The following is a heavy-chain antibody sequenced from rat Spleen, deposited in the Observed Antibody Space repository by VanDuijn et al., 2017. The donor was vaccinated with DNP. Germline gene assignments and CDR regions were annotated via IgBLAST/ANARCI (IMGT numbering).Heavy chain of an antibody. CDR3: ARHRHYSGPFDY. CDR1: GFTFSDYN. Sequence: EVQLVESGGGLVQSGRSLKVSCAASGFTFSDYNMAWVRQAPKKGLEWVATITYDGSRTYFRDSVKGRFTISRDIAKSTLYLQMDSLRSEDTATYYCARHRHYSGPFDYWGQGVMVTVSS. V-gene: IGHV5S10*01. J-gene: IGHJ2*01. D-gene: IGHD1-1*01. CDR2: ITYDGSRT.